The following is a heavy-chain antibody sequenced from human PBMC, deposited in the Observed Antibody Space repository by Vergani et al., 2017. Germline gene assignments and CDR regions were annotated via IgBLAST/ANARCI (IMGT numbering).Heavy chain of an antibody. Sequence: EVQLVESGGGLVQPGRSLRVSCIASGFTFGDYTMSWFRQAPGKGLEWVGFIRSKAYGGTTEYAASVKGRFTISRDDSKSIANLQMNSLKTEDTAVYYCTRVRLRFYYGMDVWGQGTTVTVSS. CDR2: IRSKAYGGTT. CDR1: GFTFGDYT. J-gene: IGHJ6*02. CDR3: TRVRLRFYYGMDV. V-gene: IGHV3-49*03.